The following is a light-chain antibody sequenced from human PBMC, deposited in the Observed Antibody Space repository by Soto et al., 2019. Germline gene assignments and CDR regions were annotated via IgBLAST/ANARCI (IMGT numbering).Light chain of an antibody. CDR3: QQSYSTLGT. J-gene: IGKJ2*01. V-gene: IGKV1-39*01. CDR2: VAS. CDR1: HSINNY. Sequence: IQMTQSPSSLSASVGDRVIITCRSDHSINNYLNWYQQRPGKVPKLLIYVASTLQSGVPSRFSGCGSVRVFTLTINSLQPEDFATYYCQQSYSTLGTFGRGTRVEI.